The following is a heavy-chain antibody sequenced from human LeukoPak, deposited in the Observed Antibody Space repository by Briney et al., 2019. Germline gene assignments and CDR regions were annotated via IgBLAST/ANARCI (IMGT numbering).Heavy chain of an antibody. CDR2: IYYSGST. CDR3: ARRCGTVTTGYFDY. CDR1: GGSISSYY. J-gene: IGHJ4*02. Sequence: SETLSLTCTVSGGSISSYYWSWIRQPPRKGLEWIGYIYYSGSTNYNPSLKSRVTISVDTSKNQFSLKLSSVTAADTAVYYCARRCGTVTTGYFDYWAREPWSPSPQ. V-gene: IGHV4-59*08. D-gene: IGHD4-17*01.